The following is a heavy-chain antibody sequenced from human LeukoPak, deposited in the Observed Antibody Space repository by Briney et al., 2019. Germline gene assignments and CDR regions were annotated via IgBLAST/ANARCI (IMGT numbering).Heavy chain of an antibody. V-gene: IGHV3-23*01. CDR1: GFSFSNYA. D-gene: IGHD4-23*01. CDR2: IGYTGDST. Sequence: GGSLGLSCAASGFSFSNYAMNWVRQAPGKGLEWVSGIGYTGDSTFYADSVKGRFTVSRGSSKNTLFQHMNSLRAEDTALYYCAKSPTVDAAFDIWGQGTMVTVSS. CDR3: AKSPTVDAAFDI. J-gene: IGHJ3*02.